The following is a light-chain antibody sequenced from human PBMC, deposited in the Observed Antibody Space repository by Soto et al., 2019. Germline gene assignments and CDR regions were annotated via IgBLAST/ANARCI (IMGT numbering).Light chain of an antibody. J-gene: IGKJ1*01. V-gene: IGKV1-5*01. CDR3: QHYHDYPWT. CDR1: QSISAW. CDR2: DAS. Sequence: DIQVNQSPSTLSASFGDRGAVTCRASQSISAWLAWYQQKPGEAPTLLIYDASSLESGVPSRFSGGGSETEFTLTISSLQPDDVATYYCQHYHDYPWTFGQGTKVDIK.